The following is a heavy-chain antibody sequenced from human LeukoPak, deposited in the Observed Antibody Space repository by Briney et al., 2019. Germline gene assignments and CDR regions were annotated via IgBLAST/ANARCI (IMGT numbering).Heavy chain of an antibody. CDR2: IYYSGST. D-gene: IGHD6-19*01. J-gene: IGHJ4*02. CDR3: ARDSSGWEGFDY. V-gene: IGHV4-59*12. Sequence: SETLSLTCTVSGGSISRYYWSWIRQPPGKGLEWIGYIYYSGSTNYNPSLKSRVTISIDTSKNQFSLKLSSVTAADTAVYYCARDSSGWEGFDYWGQGTLVTVSS. CDR1: GGSISRYY.